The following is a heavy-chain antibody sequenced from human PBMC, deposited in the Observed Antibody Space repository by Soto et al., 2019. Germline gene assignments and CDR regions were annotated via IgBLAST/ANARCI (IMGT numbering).Heavy chain of an antibody. Sequence: LRLSCAASGFTFSSIAMDLVHQAPHKGLEWVAVISYDGSEEYYADSVRDRATVSRDNSKNTVYLQMNRLRGDDSAIYYCAKGRFDVVSISPFDHWGQGTLVTVSS. CDR1: GFTFSSIA. V-gene: IGHV3-30*04. J-gene: IGHJ4*01. D-gene: IGHD3-3*02. CDR3: AKGRFDVVSISPFDH. CDR2: ISYDGSEE.